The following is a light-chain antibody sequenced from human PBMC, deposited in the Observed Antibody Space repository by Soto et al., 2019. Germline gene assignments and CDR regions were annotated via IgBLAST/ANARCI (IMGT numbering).Light chain of an antibody. CDR1: QSVGSN. V-gene: IGKV3-15*01. CDR3: QQYNSWPLT. Sequence: EIVMTQSPATLSVSPGERATLSCRASQSVGSNLAWYQQKPGQAPRLLIYGASTRATGIPARFSGSGSGTGFTLTISNLQSEDFAVYYCQQYNSWPLTCGGGTKVEIK. CDR2: GAS. J-gene: IGKJ4*01.